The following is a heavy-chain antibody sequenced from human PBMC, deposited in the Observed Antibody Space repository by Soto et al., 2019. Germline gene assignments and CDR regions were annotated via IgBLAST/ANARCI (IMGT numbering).Heavy chain of an antibody. CDR3: ARAYGSWSYEVPDY. J-gene: IGHJ4*02. CDR1: GFTFSSYW. Sequence: GGSLRLSCAASGFTFSSYWMHWVRQAPGKGLVWVSRINSDGSSTSYADSVKGRFTISRDNAKNTLYLQMNSLRAEDTAVYYCARAYGSWSYEVPDYWGQGTLVTVSS. CDR2: INSDGSST. D-gene: IGHD3-10*01. V-gene: IGHV3-74*01.